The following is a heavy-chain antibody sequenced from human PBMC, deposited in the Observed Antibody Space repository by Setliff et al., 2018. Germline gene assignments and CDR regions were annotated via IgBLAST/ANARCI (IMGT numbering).Heavy chain of an antibody. CDR3: ARPRSGAFDI. D-gene: IGHD3-10*01. Sequence: PGEXXKISGKGSGXXFTXXXXXXGRQRPGKGLEWRGIIYPGDSDTRYSPSFQGPVTISADKSLSTAYLPWSSLKASDTAMYYCARPRSGAFDIWGQGTMVTVSS. J-gene: IGHJ3*02. V-gene: IGHV5-51*01. CDR1: GXXFTXXX. CDR2: IYPGDSDT.